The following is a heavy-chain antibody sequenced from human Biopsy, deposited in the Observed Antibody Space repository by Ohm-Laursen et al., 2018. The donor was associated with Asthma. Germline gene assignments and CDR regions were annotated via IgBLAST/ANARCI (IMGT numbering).Heavy chain of an antibody. J-gene: IGHJ6*02. CDR3: ARAVDYSHYYGIDV. D-gene: IGHD3-10*01. CDR1: GYTFNSAG. V-gene: IGHV1-18*01. CDR2: ISVYNGNT. Sequence: GASVKVSCNTSGYTFNSAGITWVRQAPGQGLEWMGWISVYNGNTKVAQKLQDRVTMITDTSTSTAYMELRSLRSDDTAVYFCARAVDYSHYYGIDVWGQGTLVTVSS.